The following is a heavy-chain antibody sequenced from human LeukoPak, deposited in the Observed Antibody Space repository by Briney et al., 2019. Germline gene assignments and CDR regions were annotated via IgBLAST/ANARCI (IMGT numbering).Heavy chain of an antibody. Sequence: GGSLRLSCEASGFTFSSYGMHWVRQAPGQGLEWMGWIYAKSGGTNYAQKFQGRVTMTRDTSISTAYMELSGLRSDDTAVYYCARDRYSSGGNYFDYWGQGTLVTVSS. CDR3: ARDRYSSGGNYFDY. CDR2: IYAKSGGT. V-gene: IGHV1-2*02. J-gene: IGHJ4*02. D-gene: IGHD6-19*01. CDR1: GFTFSSYG.